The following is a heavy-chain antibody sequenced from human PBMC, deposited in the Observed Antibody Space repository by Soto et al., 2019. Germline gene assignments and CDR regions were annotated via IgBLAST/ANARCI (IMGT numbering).Heavy chain of an antibody. CDR3: ARTVYGDYFPERGTY. D-gene: IGHD4-17*01. Sequence: GGSLRLSCAASGFTFSSYSMNWVRQAPGKGLEWVSYISSSSSTIYYADSVKGRFTISRDNAKNSLYLQMNSLRAEDTAVYYCARTVYGDYFPERGTYWGQGTLVTVSS. CDR1: GFTFSSYS. V-gene: IGHV3-48*01. J-gene: IGHJ4*02. CDR2: ISSSSSTI.